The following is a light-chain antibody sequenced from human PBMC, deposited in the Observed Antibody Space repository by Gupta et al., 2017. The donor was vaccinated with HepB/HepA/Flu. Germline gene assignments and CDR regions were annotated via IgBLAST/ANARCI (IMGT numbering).Light chain of an antibody. Sequence: DIQMTQSPSSLSASVGDRVTITCRASQSISSYLNWYQQKPGKAPKLLIYAAYNLQSGVPSRFSGSGSGTDFTLTISSRQPEDFATYYCQQSDSTPPFTFGPGTKVDVK. J-gene: IGKJ3*01. CDR3: QQSDSTPPFT. CDR2: AAY. CDR1: QSISSY. V-gene: IGKV1-39*01.